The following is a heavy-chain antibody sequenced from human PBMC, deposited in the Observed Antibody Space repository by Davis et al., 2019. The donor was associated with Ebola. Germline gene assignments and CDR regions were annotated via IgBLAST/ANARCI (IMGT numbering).Heavy chain of an antibody. CDR3: ARGTGWREPSSPLGY. J-gene: IGHJ4*02. CDR2: IIPIFGTA. D-gene: IGHD1-14*01. Sequence: SVKVSCKASGGTFSSYAISWVRQAPGQGLEWMGGIIPIFGTANYAQKFQGRVTMTRDTSTSTVYMELSSLRSEDTAVYYCARGTGWREPSSPLGYWGQGTLVTVSS. CDR1: GGTFSSYA. V-gene: IGHV1-69*05.